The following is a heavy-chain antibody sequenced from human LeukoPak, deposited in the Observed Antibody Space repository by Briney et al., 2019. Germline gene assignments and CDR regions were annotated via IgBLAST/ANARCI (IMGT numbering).Heavy chain of an antibody. CDR1: GGSFSGYY. Sequence: SETLSLTCAVYGGSFSGYYWSWIRQPPGKGLEWIGEISHRGSTNYNPSLKSRVTISAYTSKNQFSLQLNSVTPEDTAVYYCARAVAAKDDAFDIWGQGTMVTVSS. V-gene: IGHV4-34*01. D-gene: IGHD6-19*01. CDR2: ISHRGST. CDR3: ARAVAAKDDAFDI. J-gene: IGHJ3*02.